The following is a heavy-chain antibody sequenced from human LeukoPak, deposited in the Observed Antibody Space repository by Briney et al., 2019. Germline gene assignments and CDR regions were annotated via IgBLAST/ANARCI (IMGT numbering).Heavy chain of an antibody. V-gene: IGHV3-30-3*01. CDR2: MSYDGSNK. Sequence: GGSLRLSCAASGFTFSSYAMHWVRQAPGKGLEWVAVMSYDGSNKYYADSVKGRFTISRDNSKNTLYLQMNSLRAEDTAVYYCAKDRRGYFDYWGQGTLVTVSS. J-gene: IGHJ4*02. CDR3: AKDRRGYFDY. CDR1: GFTFSSYA. D-gene: IGHD3-16*01.